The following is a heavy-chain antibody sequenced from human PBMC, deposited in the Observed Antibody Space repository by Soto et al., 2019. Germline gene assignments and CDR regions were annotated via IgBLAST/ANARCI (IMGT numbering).Heavy chain of an antibody. V-gene: IGHV3-21*01. J-gene: IGHJ1*01. CDR2: ISSSSSYI. D-gene: IGHD4-17*01. CDR3: ARSPENGDYDSYSEYFQH. CDR1: RFTFSSYS. Sequence: GGSLRLSCAASRFTFSSYSMNWVRQAPGKGLEWVSSISSSSSYIYYADSVKGRFTISRDNAKNSLYLQMNSLRAEDTAVYYCARSPENGDYDSYSEYFQHWGQGTLVTVSS.